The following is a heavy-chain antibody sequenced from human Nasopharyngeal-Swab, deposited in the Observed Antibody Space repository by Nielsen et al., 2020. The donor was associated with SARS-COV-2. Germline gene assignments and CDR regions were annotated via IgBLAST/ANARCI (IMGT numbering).Heavy chain of an antibody. J-gene: IGHJ2*01. D-gene: IGHD6-13*01. CDR3: ARDLVSSWRAIGNWYFDL. CDR1: GFTFSSYW. Sequence: GGSLRLSCAASGFTFSSYWMTWVRQAPGKGLEWVANINQDGSEKYYVDSVKGRFTVSRDNARNSVYLQMNSLSGDDTAVYFCARDLVSSWRAIGNWYFDLWGRGTLVTVSS. CDR2: INQDGSEK. V-gene: IGHV3-7*01.